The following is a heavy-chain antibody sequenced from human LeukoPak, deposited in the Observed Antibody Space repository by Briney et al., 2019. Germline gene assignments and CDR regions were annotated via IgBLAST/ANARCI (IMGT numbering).Heavy chain of an antibody. CDR1: GGSFSGYY. Sequence: SETLSLTCAVYGGSFSGYYRSWIRQPPGKGLEWIGEINHSGSTNYNPSLKSRVTISVDTSKNQFSLKLSSVTAADTAVYYCARGFGVPAAILRWSDPWGQGTLVTVSS. CDR3: ARGFGVPAAILRWSDP. V-gene: IGHV4-34*01. CDR2: INHSGST. J-gene: IGHJ5*02. D-gene: IGHD2-2*02.